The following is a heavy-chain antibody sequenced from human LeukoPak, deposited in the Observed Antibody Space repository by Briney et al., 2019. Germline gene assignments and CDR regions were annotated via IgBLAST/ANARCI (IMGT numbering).Heavy chain of an antibody. D-gene: IGHD4-17*01. CDR2: IYTSGST. J-gene: IGHJ5*02. V-gene: IGHV4-4*07. Sequence: SETLSLTCTVSGGSISTYYWSWIRQPAGKGLEWIGRIYTSGSTNYNPSLKSRVTISVDTSKNQFSLKLSSVTAADTAVYYCARSPMTTVTTCWFDPWGQGTLVTVSS. CDR1: GGSISTYY. CDR3: ARSPMTTVTTCWFDP.